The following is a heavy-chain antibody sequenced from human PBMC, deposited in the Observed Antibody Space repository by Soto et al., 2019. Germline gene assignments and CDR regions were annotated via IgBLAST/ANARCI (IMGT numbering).Heavy chain of an antibody. V-gene: IGHV1-58*02. CDR3: AAVPRAAGDLLHDY. D-gene: IGHD6-13*01. Sequence: ASVKVSCKASGFTFTSSAMQWVRQARGQRLEWIGWIVVGSGNTNYAQKFQERVTITRDMSTSTAYMELSSLRSEDTAVYYCAAVPRAAGDLLHDYWGQGTLVTVS. J-gene: IGHJ4*02. CDR2: IVVGSGNT. CDR1: GFTFTSSA.